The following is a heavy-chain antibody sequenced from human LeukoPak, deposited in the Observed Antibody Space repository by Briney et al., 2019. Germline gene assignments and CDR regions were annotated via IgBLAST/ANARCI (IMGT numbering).Heavy chain of an antibody. V-gene: IGHV3-53*01. Sequence: GGSLRLSCAASGFNVSNNYMSWVRQAPGKGLEWVSVIYRGGSTYYADSVKGRFIMSRDNSKNTVYLQMDSLRAEDTAVCYCARDRGAAAGNWGQGTLVTVSS. D-gene: IGHD6-13*01. CDR1: GFNVSNNY. CDR2: IYRGGST. CDR3: ARDRGAAAGN. J-gene: IGHJ4*02.